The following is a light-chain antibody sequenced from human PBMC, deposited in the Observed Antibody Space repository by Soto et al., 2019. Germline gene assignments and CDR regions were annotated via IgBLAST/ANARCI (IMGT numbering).Light chain of an antibody. V-gene: IGKV3-20*01. J-gene: IGKJ4*01. CDR1: QSVGTS. Sequence: EVGWTQSPDTLSLSPGERATLSCRASQSVGTSLAWYQQKPGQAPRLLIYGGSIRATGIPDRFGGSGSGTGFTLTVRRVEPEDFAVYHCQQYGTSPFTFGGGTKMEMK. CDR2: GGS. CDR3: QQYGTSPFT.